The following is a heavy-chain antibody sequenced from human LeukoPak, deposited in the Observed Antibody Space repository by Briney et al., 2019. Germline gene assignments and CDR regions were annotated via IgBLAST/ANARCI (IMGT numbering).Heavy chain of an antibody. J-gene: IGHJ4*02. Sequence: SETLSLTCTVSGGSISSSSYYWGWIRQPPGKGLEWIGSIYYSGSTYYNPSLKSRVTISVDTSKNQFSLKLRSVTAADTAVYYCARDRMGTVMVPIDYWGQGTLVTVSS. CDR3: ARDRMGTVMVPIDY. CDR1: GGSISSSSYY. V-gene: IGHV4-39*07. D-gene: IGHD5-18*01. CDR2: IYYSGST.